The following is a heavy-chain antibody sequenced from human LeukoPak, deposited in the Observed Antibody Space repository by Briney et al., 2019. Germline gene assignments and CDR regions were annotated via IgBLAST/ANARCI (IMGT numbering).Heavy chain of an antibody. Sequence: SGTLSLTCAVSDGSINSNNWWSWVRQPPGKGLEWIGEIYHSGSTNYNPSLKSRVTISVDKSKNQFSLKLSSVTAADTAVYYCTRSGVGAAGFDYWGQGTLVTVSS. V-gene: IGHV4-4*02. CDR3: TRSGVGAAGFDY. D-gene: IGHD1-26*01. CDR2: IYHSGST. CDR1: DGSINSNNW. J-gene: IGHJ4*02.